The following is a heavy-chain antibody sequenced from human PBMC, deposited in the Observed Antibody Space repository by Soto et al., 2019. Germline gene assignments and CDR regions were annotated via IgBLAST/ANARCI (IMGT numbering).Heavy chain of an antibody. J-gene: IGHJ6*02. V-gene: IGHV3-23*01. CDR2: LSGRGSST. CDR1: GFTINNYA. D-gene: IGHD3-10*01. Sequence: GGSLRLSCAASGFTINNYAMSWVRQAPGKGLEWVSALSGRGSSTYYADSVKGRFTISRDNSKNTLYLQMNSLRAEDTAIYYCAKDRLIGEAQYYYYGMDVWGQGTTVTVSS. CDR3: AKDRLIGEAQYYYYGMDV.